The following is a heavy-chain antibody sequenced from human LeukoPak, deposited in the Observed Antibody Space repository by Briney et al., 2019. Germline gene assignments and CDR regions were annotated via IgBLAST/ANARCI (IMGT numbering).Heavy chain of an antibody. CDR2: ISAYNGNT. V-gene: IGHV1-18*01. D-gene: IGHD3-10*01. Sequence: ASVKVSCKASGYTFTSYGISWVRQAPGQGLEWMGWISAYNGNTNYAQKLQGRVTMTTDTSTSTAYMELRSLRSDDTAVYYCARDRRYYYGSGTLFDYWGQGTLVTVSS. J-gene: IGHJ4*02. CDR1: GYTFTSYG. CDR3: ARDRRYYYGSGTLFDY.